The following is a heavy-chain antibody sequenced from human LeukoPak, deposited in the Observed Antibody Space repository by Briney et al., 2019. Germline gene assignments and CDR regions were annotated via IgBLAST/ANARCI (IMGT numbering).Heavy chain of an antibody. CDR3: ARVHLGYDSSVQWYFDL. J-gene: IGHJ2*01. Sequence: SVKVSCKASGGTFSSYAISWVRQAPGQGLEWMGGIIPIFGTANYARKFQGRVTITTDESTSTAYMELSSLRSEDTAVYYCARVHLGYDSSVQWYFDLWGRGTLVTVSS. V-gene: IGHV1-69*05. D-gene: IGHD3-22*01. CDR1: GGTFSSYA. CDR2: IIPIFGTA.